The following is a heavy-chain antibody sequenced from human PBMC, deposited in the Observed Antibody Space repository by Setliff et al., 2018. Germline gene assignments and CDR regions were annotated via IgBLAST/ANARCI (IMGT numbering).Heavy chain of an antibody. J-gene: IGHJ6*04. D-gene: IGHD7-27*01. Sequence: PGGSLRLSCGASGFTFSRYWMYWVRQVPGKGLVWVSRINPDGTITNYADSVKGRFTISRDNAKYTLYLQMNSLRGEDTAVYFCASIDWGENFYNTDVWGKGTTVTVSS. V-gene: IGHV3-74*01. CDR1: GFTFSRYW. CDR3: ASIDWGENFYNTDV. CDR2: INPDGTIT.